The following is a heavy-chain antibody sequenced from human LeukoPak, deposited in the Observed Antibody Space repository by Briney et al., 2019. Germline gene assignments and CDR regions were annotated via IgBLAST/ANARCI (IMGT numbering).Heavy chain of an antibody. CDR2: ISSSGSTI. CDR1: GFTFSDYY. Sequence: GGSLRLSCAASGFTFSDYYMSWIRQAPGKGLEWVSYISSSGSTIYYADSVKGRFTISRDNAKNSLYLQMNSLRAEDTAVYYCARELSYDSSGCYANWLDPWGQGTLVTVSS. J-gene: IGHJ5*02. V-gene: IGHV3-11*01. CDR3: ARELSYDSSGCYANWLDP. D-gene: IGHD3-22*01.